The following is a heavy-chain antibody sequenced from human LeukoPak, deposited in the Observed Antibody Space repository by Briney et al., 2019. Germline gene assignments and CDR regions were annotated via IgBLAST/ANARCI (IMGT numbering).Heavy chain of an antibody. D-gene: IGHD6-19*01. CDR2: IWYDGSNK. J-gene: IGHJ4*02. CDR1: GFTFSSYG. Sequence: GGSLRLSCAASGFTFSSYGMHWVRQAPGKGLEWVAVIWYDGSNKYYADSVKGRFTISRDNPKNTLYLQMNSLRAEDTAVYYCARASYSSGWYYFDYWGQGTLVTVSS. CDR3: ARASYSSGWYYFDY. V-gene: IGHV3-33*01.